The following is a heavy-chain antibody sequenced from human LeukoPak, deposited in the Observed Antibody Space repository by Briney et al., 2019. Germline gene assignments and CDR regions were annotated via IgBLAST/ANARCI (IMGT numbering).Heavy chain of an antibody. V-gene: IGHV1-69*04. Sequence: SVKVSCKASGGTFSSYAISWVRQAPGQGLEWMGRIIPILGIANYAQKFQGRVTITADKSTSTAYMELSSLRSEDTAVYYCARLEAVVGQSFDIWGQGTMVTVSS. D-gene: IGHD1-26*01. CDR3: ARLEAVVGQSFDI. J-gene: IGHJ3*02. CDR1: GGTFSSYA. CDR2: IIPILGIA.